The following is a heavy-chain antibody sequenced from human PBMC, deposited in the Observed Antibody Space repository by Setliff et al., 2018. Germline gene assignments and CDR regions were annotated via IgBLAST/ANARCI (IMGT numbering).Heavy chain of an antibody. V-gene: IGHV4-59*08. J-gene: IGHJ1*01. CDR3: ARHGTTYDSSGYYYPAEYFQH. Sequence: SETLSLTCTFSGVSMTNYYWSWIRRPPEKGLEWIGYIYYSGSTNYNPSLKSRVTISVDTSKNQFSLKLSSVTAADTAVYYCARHGTTYDSSGYYYPAEYFQHWGQGTLVTVSS. CDR1: GVSMTNYY. CDR2: IYYSGST. D-gene: IGHD3-22*01.